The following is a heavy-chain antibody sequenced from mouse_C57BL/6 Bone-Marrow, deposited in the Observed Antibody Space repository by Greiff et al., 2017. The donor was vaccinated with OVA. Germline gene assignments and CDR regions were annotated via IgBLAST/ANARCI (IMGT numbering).Heavy chain of an antibody. D-gene: IGHD6-1*01. CDR2: IDPSASYT. Sequence: QVQLQQPGAELVKPGASVKLSCKASGYTFTSYWMQWVKQRPGPGLEWIGEIDPSASYTNYNPKFKGKATLTVDTSSSPAYMQLSSLTSEDSAVYYCSRRLLLYWYFDVWGTGTTVTVSS. CDR3: SRRLLLYWYFDV. CDR1: GYTFTSYW. J-gene: IGHJ1*03. V-gene: IGHV1-50*01.